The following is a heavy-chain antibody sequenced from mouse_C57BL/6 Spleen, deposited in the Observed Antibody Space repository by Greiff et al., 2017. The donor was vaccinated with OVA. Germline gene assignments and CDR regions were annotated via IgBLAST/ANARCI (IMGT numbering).Heavy chain of an antibody. CDR1: GYTFTSYW. V-gene: IGHV1-64*01. J-gene: IGHJ3*01. CDR3: ARWDYDEGAAY. D-gene: IGHD2-4*01. Sequence: QVQLQQPGAELVKPGASVKLSCKASGYTFTSYWMHWVKQRPGQGLEWIGMIHPNSGSTNYNEKFKSKATLTVDKSSSTAYMQLSSLTSEDSAVYYCARWDYDEGAAYWGQGTLVTVSA. CDR2: IHPNSGST.